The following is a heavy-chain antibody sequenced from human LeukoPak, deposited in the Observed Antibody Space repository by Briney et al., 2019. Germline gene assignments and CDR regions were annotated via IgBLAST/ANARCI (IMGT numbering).Heavy chain of an antibody. Sequence: SETLSLTCAVYGGSFSGYYWSWIRQPPGKGLEWIGEINHSGSTNYNPSLKSRVTISVDTSKNQFSLKLSSVTAADTAVYYCARHRGRFGESSGSSDYWGQGTLVTVSS. CDR2: INHSGST. CDR3: ARHRGRFGESSGSSDY. CDR1: GGSFSGYY. D-gene: IGHD3-10*01. V-gene: IGHV4-34*01. J-gene: IGHJ4*02.